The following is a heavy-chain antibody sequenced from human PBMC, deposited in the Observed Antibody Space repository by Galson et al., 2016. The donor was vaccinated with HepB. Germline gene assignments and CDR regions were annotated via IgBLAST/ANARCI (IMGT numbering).Heavy chain of an antibody. D-gene: IGHD7-27*01. CDR2: IYVGGST. CDR3: AGSGDHYYFDY. Sequence: SLRLSCAASGFTVSSNYMNWVRQAPGKGLEWVSIIYVGGSTYYADSVRGRFTISRDNSKNTLYLQMNSLRAEDTAVYYCAGSGDHYYFDYWGQGTLVTVSS. V-gene: IGHV3-53*01. CDR1: GFTVSSNY. J-gene: IGHJ4*02.